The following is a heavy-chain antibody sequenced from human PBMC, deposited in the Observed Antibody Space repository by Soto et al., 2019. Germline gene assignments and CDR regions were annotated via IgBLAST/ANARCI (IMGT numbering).Heavy chain of an antibody. CDR2: IYYSGST. Sequence: SETLSLTCTVSGASISSGDYYWSWIRQHPGKGLEWIGYIYYSGSTYYNPSLKSRLTISIDTSKNQFSLKLSSVTAADTAVYYCARIYDSRGYYYGNNGLDPWGQGTLVTVSS. V-gene: IGHV4-31*03. D-gene: IGHD3-22*01. CDR1: GASISSGDYY. CDR3: ARIYDSRGYYYGNNGLDP. J-gene: IGHJ5*02.